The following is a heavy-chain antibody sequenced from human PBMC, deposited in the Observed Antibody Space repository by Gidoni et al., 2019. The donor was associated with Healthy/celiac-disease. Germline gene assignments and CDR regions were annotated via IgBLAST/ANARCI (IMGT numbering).Heavy chain of an antibody. CDR3: AKDGGRQLVASY. CDR2: ISGSGGST. J-gene: IGHJ4*02. CDR1: GFTLSSYA. D-gene: IGHD2-15*01. V-gene: IGHV3-23*01. Sequence: EVQLLESGGGLVQPGGSLRLSCAASGFTLSSYAMSWVRQAPGQGLEWVSAISGSGGSTYYADSVKGRFTISRDNSKNTLYVQMNSLRAEDTAVYYCAKDGGRQLVASYWGQGTLVTVSS.